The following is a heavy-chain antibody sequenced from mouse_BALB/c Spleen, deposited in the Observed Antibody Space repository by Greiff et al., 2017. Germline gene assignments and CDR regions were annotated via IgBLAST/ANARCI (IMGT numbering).Heavy chain of an antibody. CDR3: ASSGYGSSYYDMDY. CDR2: ISYSGST. Sequence: VQLQQSGPSLVKPSQTLSLTCSVTGDSITSGYWNWIRKFPGNKLEYMGYISYSGSTYYNPSLKSRISITPDTSKNQYNLQLNSVTAEDTSTYYCASSGYGSSYYDMDYWGQGTSVTVSS. D-gene: IGHD1-1*01. CDR1: GDSITSGY. V-gene: IGHV3-8*02. J-gene: IGHJ4*01.